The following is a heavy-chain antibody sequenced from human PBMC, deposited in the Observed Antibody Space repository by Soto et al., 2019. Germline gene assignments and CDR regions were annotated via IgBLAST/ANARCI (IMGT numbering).Heavy chain of an antibody. CDR3: GRLLGGWEDNWFEP. CDR1: GGSISSYY. Sequence: SETLSLTCTVSGGSISSYYWGWIRQPPGKGLEWIGYIYYSGSTNYNPSLRSRVTISVDTSKNQFSLKLSSVTAADTAVYYCGRLLGGWEDNWFEPWGQGTLVTVSS. D-gene: IGHD6-19*01. CDR2: IYYSGST. V-gene: IGHV4-59*08. J-gene: IGHJ5*02.